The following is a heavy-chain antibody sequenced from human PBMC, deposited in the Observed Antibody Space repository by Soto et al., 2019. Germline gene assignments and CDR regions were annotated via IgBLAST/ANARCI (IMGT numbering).Heavy chain of an antibody. CDR3: AKNGQPPYYYYGLDV. V-gene: IGHV1-18*01. D-gene: IGHD2-8*01. CDR2: ISGYNGDT. CDR1: GYTFSRYG. J-gene: IGHJ6*02. Sequence: QGQLVQSGGEVKKSGASVKVSCKASGYTFSRYGIRWVRQAPGQGLEWMGWISGYNGDTNYAQKFQGRVTMTIDTSTTTAYMELRSLTSDDTAVYYCAKNGQPPYYYYGLDVWGQGTTVTVSS.